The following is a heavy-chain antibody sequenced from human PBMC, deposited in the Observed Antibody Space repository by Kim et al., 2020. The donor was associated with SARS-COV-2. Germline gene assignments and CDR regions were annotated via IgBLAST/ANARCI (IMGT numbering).Heavy chain of an antibody. J-gene: IGHJ4*02. V-gene: IGHV3-23*01. Sequence: SYADAAKRRFTISRDNSKNRLYRQMSHLRAEDTAVYYCAKEVSSSWDYWGQGTLVTVSS. D-gene: IGHD6-13*01. CDR3: AKEVSSSWDY.